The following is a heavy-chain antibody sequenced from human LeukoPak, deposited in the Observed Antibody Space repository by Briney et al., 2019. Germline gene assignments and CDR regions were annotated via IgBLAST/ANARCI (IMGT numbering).Heavy chain of an antibody. D-gene: IGHD4-11*01. CDR3: AKDAQRGFDYSNSLEY. J-gene: IGHJ4*02. CDR1: GFTFSHYG. Sequence: TGGSLRLSCAASGFTFSHYGMHWVRQAPGKGLEWVAVIWNDGTNRYYGDSVKGRFTISRDDSKNTVYLQMNGLRAGDTAVYYGAKDAQRGFDYSNSLEYWGQGTLVTVSS. V-gene: IGHV3-33*06. CDR2: IWNDGTNR.